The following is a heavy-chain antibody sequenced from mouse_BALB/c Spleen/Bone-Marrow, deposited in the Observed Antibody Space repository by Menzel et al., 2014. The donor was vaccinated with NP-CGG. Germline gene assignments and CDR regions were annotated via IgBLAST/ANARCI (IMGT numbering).Heavy chain of an antibody. CDR3: ARRRDYYAMDY. J-gene: IGHJ4*01. CDR2: ISSGGSYT. CDR1: GFTFSSYG. V-gene: IGHV5-6*01. Sequence: EVQRVESGGGLVKPGGSLKLSCAASGFTFSSYGMSWVRQTPDKRLEWVATISSGGSYTYYPDSVKGRFTISRENAKNTLYLQMSSLKSEDTAMYYCARRRDYYAMDYWGQGTSVTVSS.